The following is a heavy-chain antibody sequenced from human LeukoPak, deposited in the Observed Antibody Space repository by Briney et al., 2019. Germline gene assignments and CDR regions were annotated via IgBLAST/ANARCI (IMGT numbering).Heavy chain of an antibody. CDR3: ARAEYYHDSSGYYHTSAYDI. Sequence: PSETLSLTCAVYGGSFSGYYWNWIRQPPGKGLEWIGEINHSGSTTYNRSLKSRVTISLDTSKNQVSLKLSSVTAADTAVYYCARAEYYHDSSGYYHTSAYDIWGQGTMVTVSS. V-gene: IGHV4-34*01. CDR2: INHSGST. CDR1: GGSFSGYY. D-gene: IGHD3-22*01. J-gene: IGHJ3*02.